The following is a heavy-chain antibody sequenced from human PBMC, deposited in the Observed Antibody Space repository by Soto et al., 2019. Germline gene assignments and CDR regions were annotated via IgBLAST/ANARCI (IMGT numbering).Heavy chain of an antibody. CDR3: ARGGMYSSGWVFDY. Sequence: QVQLVESGGGVVQPGRSLRLSCAASGFTFSSYGMHWVRQAPGKGLEWVAVISYDGSNKYYADSVKGRFTISRDNSKNTLYLQMNSLRAEDTAVYYCARGGMYSSGWVFDYWGQGTLVTVSS. CDR1: GFTFSSYG. V-gene: IGHV3-30*03. J-gene: IGHJ4*02. CDR2: ISYDGSNK. D-gene: IGHD6-19*01.